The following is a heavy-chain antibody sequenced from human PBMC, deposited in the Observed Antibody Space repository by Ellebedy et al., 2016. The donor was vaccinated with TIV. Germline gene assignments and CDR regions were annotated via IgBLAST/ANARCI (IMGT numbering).Heavy chain of an antibody. J-gene: IGHJ4*02. V-gene: IGHV4-61*01. CDR1: GGSVSSGSYY. CDR3: ARKQDY. CDR2: IYYSGST. Sequence: SETLSLTXTVSGGSVSSGSYYWSWIRQPPGKGLEWIGYIYYSGSTNYNPSLKSRVTISVDTSKNQFSLKLSSVTAADTAVYYCARKQDYWGQGTLVTVSS.